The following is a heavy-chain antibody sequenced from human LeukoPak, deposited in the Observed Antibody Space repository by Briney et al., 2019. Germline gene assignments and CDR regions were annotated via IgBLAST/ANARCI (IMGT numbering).Heavy chain of an antibody. V-gene: IGHV6-1*01. CDR2: RYYRSKWYN. Sequence: SQTLSLTCAISGDSVSSNSAAWNWIRQSPSRGLEWLGRRYYRSKWYNDYAVSVKSRITINPDTSKNQFSLQLNSVTPEDTAVYYCARDTYNYYYDSSGYGFDPWGQGTLVTVSS. CDR3: ARDTYNYYYDSSGYGFDP. J-gene: IGHJ5*02. D-gene: IGHD3-22*01. CDR1: GDSVSSNSAA.